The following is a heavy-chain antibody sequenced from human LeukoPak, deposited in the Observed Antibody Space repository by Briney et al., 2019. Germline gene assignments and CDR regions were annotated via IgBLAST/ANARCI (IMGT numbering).Heavy chain of an antibody. CDR1: GGSLSSGTFY. V-gene: IGHV4-61*01. CDR2: FYYTGST. Sequence: SETLSLTCTVSGGSLSSGTFYWSWIRQPPGKGLEWIGYFYYTGSTHYNPSLKSRVTISADTSKNQFSLNLISVTAADTAVYYCVRAYDYWGQGTLVTVSS. CDR3: VRAYDY. J-gene: IGHJ4*02.